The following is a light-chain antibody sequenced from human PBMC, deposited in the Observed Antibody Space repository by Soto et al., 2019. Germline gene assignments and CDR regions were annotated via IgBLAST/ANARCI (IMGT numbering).Light chain of an antibody. V-gene: IGKV4-1*01. Sequence: DVVMTQSPDSLAVSLGERATINCKSSQSVFYSSNNKNCLAWYQQKPGQPPKLLMYWASSRHSGVPDRFSASGSGTDFTLTISSLQTEDVAVYYCQQYYSTPYTFGQGTKLEIK. J-gene: IGKJ2*01. CDR3: QQYYSTPYT. CDR2: WAS. CDR1: QSVFYSSNNKNC.